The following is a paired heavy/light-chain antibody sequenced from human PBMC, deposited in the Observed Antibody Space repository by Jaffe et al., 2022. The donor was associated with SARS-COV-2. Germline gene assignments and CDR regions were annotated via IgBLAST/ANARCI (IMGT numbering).Heavy chain of an antibody. D-gene: IGHD2-2*01. Sequence: QMKLVESGGGVVQPGTSLRLSCAASGFSFSYCGMYWVRQAPGTGLEWVALISRDGGSKYYADSVKGRFTISRDNSKNTLYLQIYSLRTEDTAVYYCAKQGMDYMFRYQPDFWGQGTLVTVSS. J-gene: IGHJ4*02. CDR2: ISRDGGSK. CDR1: GFSFSYCG. V-gene: IGHV3-30*18. CDR3: AKQGMDYMFRYQPDF.
Light chain of an antibody. J-gene: IGKJ1*01. CDR2: KIS. V-gene: IGKV2-24*01. CDR3: MQVTHFPWT. Sequence: DIVMTQAPLSSPVTLGQPASISCRSSQSLVHSNGNTYLNWLHQRPGQPPRLLIYKISNRFSGVPDRFSASGAKTDFTLKISRVEAEDVGVYYCMQVTHFPWTFGQGTKVEIK. CDR1: QSLVHSNGNTY.